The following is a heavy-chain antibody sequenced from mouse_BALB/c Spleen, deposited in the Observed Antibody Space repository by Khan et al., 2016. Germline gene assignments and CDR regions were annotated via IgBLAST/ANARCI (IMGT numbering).Heavy chain of an antibody. CDR2: IYPGDGDT. J-gene: IGHJ3*01. D-gene: IGHD2-1*01. V-gene: IGHV1-87*01. CDR3: ARGGYGNSVFAY. CDR1: GYTFTSYW. Sequence: QVRLQQSGAELARPGASVKLSCKASGYTFTSYWMQWVKQRPGQGLQWIGTIYPGDGDTRYTQKFKGKATLTADKSSSTAYMQLSSWASEDSAVYYLARGGYGNSVFAYWGPGTLVTVSA.